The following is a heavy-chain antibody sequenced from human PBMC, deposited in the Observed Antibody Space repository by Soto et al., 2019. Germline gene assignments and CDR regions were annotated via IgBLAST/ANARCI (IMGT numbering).Heavy chain of an antibody. CDR2: IWYDGSNK. CDR1: GFTFSSYG. D-gene: IGHD5-12*01. Sequence: GGSLRLSCAASGFTFSSYGMHWVRQAPGKGLEWVAVIWYDGSNKYYADSVKGRFTISRDNSKNTLYLQMNSLRAEDTAVYYCARVIEEGATIRPLDYWGQGTLVTVSS. J-gene: IGHJ4*02. CDR3: ARVIEEGATIRPLDY. V-gene: IGHV3-33*01.